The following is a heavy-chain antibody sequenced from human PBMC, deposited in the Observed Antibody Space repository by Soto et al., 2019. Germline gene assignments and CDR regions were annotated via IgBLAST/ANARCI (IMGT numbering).Heavy chain of an antibody. D-gene: IGHD6-13*01. CDR2: ISSSGSTI. Sequence: PGGSLRLSCAASGFTFSDYYMSWIRQAPGKGLEWVSYISSSGSTIYYADSVKGRFTISRDNAKNSLCLQMNSLRAEDTAVYYCARDRDSSSWYWYGGTAPDYWGQGTLVTVSS. CDR1: GFTFSDYY. J-gene: IGHJ4*02. CDR3: ARDRDSSSWYWYGGTAPDY. V-gene: IGHV3-11*01.